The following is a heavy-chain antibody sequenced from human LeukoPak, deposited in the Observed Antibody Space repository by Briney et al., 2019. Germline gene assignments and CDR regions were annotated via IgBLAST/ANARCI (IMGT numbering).Heavy chain of an antibody. CDR1: GGTFSSYA. CDR3: ARGRGRGSSWYFGS. Sequence: ASVKVSCKASGGTFSSYAISWVRQAPGQGLNWMGWINPINGAAYSAQQFQGRVTMTRDTSISTAFLELTSLTSDDTAIYYCARGRGRGSSWYFGSWGQGTLVTVSS. V-gene: IGHV1-2*02. D-gene: IGHD6-13*01. CDR2: INPINGAA. J-gene: IGHJ4*02.